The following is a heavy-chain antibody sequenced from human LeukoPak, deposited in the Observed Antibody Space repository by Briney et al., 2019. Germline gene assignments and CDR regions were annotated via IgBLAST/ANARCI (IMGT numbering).Heavy chain of an antibody. CDR3: ARDWNYYDSSGYYPYYYGMDV. V-gene: IGHV3-21*01. CDR1: GFTFSSYS. D-gene: IGHD3-22*01. J-gene: IGHJ6*02. Sequence: GGSLRLSCAASGFTFSSYSMNWVRQAPGKGLEWVSSISSSSSYIYYADSVKGRFTISRDNAKNSLYLQMNGLRAEDTAVYYCARDWNYYDSSGYYPYYYGMDVWGQGTTVTVS. CDR2: ISSSSSYI.